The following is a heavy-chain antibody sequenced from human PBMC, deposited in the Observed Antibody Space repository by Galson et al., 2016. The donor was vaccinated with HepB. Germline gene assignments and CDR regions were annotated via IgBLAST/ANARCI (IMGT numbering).Heavy chain of an antibody. Sequence: SLRLSCAASAFTLSRYTMQWVRQAPGRGLEWVSYITSGSNVIYYADSVKGRFTISSDNAKNSLYLQMNSLRDDDTAVYYCARDPSGIVEASRFDPWGQGTLVTVSS. J-gene: IGHJ5*02. D-gene: IGHD1-26*01. CDR2: ITSGSNVI. CDR1: AFTLSRYT. V-gene: IGHV3-48*02. CDR3: ARDPSGIVEASRFDP.